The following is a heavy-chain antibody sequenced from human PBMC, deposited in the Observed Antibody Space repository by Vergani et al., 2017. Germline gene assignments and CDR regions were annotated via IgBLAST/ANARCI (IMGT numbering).Heavy chain of an antibody. CDR1: GGSVSSGSYY. J-gene: IGHJ4*02. V-gene: IGHV4-61*01. CDR3: ARVGPWTATAMIY. CDR2: IYYSGST. D-gene: IGHD5-18*01. Sequence: QVQLQESGPGLVKPSETLSLTCTVSGGSVSSGSYYWSWIRQPPGKGLEWIGYIYYSGSTNYNPSLKSRVTISVDTSKNQFSLKLSSVTAADTAVYYCARVGPWTATAMIYWGQGTLVTVSS.